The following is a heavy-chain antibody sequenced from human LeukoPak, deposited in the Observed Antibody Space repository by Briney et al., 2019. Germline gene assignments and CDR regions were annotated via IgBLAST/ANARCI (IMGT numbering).Heavy chain of an antibody. CDR1: GFTFSSYA. D-gene: IGHD3-10*01. J-gene: IGHJ5*02. CDR2: INEDGSEK. Sequence: PGGSLRLSCAASGFTFSSYAMHWVRQAPGKGLEWVANINEDGSEKYYVDSVKGRFTISRDNAKNSLYLQMNSLRVEDTAVYYCARIYLKQASASWGQGTLVTVPS. V-gene: IGHV3-7*01. CDR3: ARIYLKQASAS.